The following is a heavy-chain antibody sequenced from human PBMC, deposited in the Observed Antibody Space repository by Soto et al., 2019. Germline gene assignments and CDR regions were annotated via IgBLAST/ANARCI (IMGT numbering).Heavy chain of an antibody. V-gene: IGHV3-43*01. CDR1: GFSFDDHN. Sequence: EAHLVESGGAVVQPGGSLRLSCVASGFSFDDHNMYWVRQASDQGLEWVSLISWDGETTYYADSVKDRFTISRDNSKNSLYLQLNAVTTEDTALYYCASSQGDYWGQGTLVTVAS. J-gene: IGHJ4*02. CDR2: ISWDGETT. CDR3: ASSQGDY.